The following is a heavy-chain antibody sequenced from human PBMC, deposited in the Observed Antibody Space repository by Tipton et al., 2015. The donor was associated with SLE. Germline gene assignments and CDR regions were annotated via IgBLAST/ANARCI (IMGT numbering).Heavy chain of an antibody. V-gene: IGHV3-33*06. Sequence: SLRLSCAASGFTFSDYGMHWVRQAPGKGLEWVAAIWYDGSHKYYADSVKGRFTISRDNSKNTLYLQMNSLRDEDTAVYYCAKEGGDDSSGYMHYWGQGTQVTVSS. CDR1: GFTFSDYG. CDR3: AKEGGDDSSGYMHY. J-gene: IGHJ4*02. CDR2: IWYDGSHK. D-gene: IGHD3-22*01.